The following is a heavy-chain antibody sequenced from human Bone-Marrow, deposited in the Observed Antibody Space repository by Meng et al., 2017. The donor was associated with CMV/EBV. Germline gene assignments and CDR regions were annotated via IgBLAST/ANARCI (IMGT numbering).Heavy chain of an antibody. CDR1: GYSISSGYY. V-gene: IGHV4-38-2*02. Sequence: SETLSLTCTVSGYSISSGYYWGWIRQPPGKGLEWIGSIYHSGSTYYNPSLKSRVTISVDTSKNQFSLKLSSVTAADTAVYYCARYTFGGVRVYYYGMDVWGQGTTFTVSS. D-gene: IGHD3-16*01. CDR3: ARYTFGGVRVYYYGMDV. CDR2: IYHSGST. J-gene: IGHJ6*02.